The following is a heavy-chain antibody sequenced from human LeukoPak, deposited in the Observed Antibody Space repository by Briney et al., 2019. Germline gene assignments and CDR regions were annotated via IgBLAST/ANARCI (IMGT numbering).Heavy chain of an antibody. CDR2: IIGSGGST. V-gene: IGHV3-23*01. J-gene: IGHJ4*02. CDR3: AKEGVVWNDARYFDY. CDR1: GFTFSSYG. Sequence: PGGSLRLSCAASGFTFSSYGMSWVRQAPGKGLEWVSAIIGSGGSTYYADSVKGRFTISRDNSKNTLYLQMNSLRTKDTAVYYCAKEGVVWNDARYFDYWGQGTLVTVSS. D-gene: IGHD1-1*01.